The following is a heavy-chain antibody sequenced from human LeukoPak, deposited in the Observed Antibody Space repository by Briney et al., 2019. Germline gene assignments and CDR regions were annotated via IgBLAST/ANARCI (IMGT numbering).Heavy chain of an antibody. Sequence: SETLSLTCTVSGGSISSSSYYWGWIRQPPGKGLEWIGSIYYSGSTYYNPSLKSRVTISVDTSKKQFSLKLSSVTAADTAVYYCARRLSYYDFWSGRDYWGQGTLVTVSS. D-gene: IGHD3-3*01. CDR2: IYYSGST. CDR3: ARRLSYYDFWSGRDY. CDR1: GGSISSSSYY. J-gene: IGHJ4*02. V-gene: IGHV4-39*01.